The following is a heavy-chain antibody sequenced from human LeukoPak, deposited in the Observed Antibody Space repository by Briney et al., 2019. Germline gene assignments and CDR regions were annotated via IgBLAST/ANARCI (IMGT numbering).Heavy chain of an antibody. CDR3: AREFVAVAGLPN. CDR2: INSDGSST. Sequence: GGSLRLSCAASGFTFSSYWMHWVRQAPGKGLVWVSRINSDGSSTSYADSVKGRFTISRDNAKNTLYLQMNSLRAEDTAVYYCAREFVAVAGLPNWGQGTLVTVSS. CDR1: GFTFSSYW. J-gene: IGHJ4*02. D-gene: IGHD6-19*01. V-gene: IGHV3-74*01.